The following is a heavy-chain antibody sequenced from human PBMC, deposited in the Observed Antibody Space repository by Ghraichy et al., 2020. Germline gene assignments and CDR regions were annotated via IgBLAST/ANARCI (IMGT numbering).Heavy chain of an antibody. CDR1: GFTFSSSA. Sequence: GGSLRLSCAASGFTFSSSAMSWVRQAPGKGLEWVSFITTNGGSTYYADSVKGRLAISRDNSKNTLYLQMNSLRPEDTAVYYCAKASGGGTGLDSWGQGTLVTGSS. J-gene: IGHJ4*02. D-gene: IGHD1-26*01. V-gene: IGHV3-23*01. CDR3: AKASGGGTGLDS. CDR2: ITTNGGST.